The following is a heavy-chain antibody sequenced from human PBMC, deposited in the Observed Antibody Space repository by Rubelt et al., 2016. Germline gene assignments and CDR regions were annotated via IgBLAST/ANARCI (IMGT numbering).Heavy chain of an antibody. J-gene: IGHJ3*02. V-gene: IGHV1-2*02. D-gene: IGHD3-22*01. CDR3: ARDVPHYDSRGYYYDAFDI. CDR2: INPNSGGT. Sequence: GLEWMGWINPNSGGTNYAQKFQGRVTMTRDTSISTAYMELSRLRSDDTAVYYCARDVPHYDSRGYYYDAFDIWGQGTMVTVSS.